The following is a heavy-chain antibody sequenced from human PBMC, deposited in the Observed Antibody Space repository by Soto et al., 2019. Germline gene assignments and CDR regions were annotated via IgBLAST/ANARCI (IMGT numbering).Heavy chain of an antibody. CDR2: IHYTGTT. J-gene: IGHJ4*02. V-gene: IGHV4-59*01. CDR3: ARDRVPGSR. D-gene: IGHD3-10*01. Sequence: SETLSLTCTVSGDSMSGYYWSWIRQPPGKGLEWIGCIHYTGTTNYSPSLKSRVTISLDTSQNQFSLMLSSVTLADTAVYYCARDRVPGSRWGQGTLVTVSS. CDR1: GDSMSGYY.